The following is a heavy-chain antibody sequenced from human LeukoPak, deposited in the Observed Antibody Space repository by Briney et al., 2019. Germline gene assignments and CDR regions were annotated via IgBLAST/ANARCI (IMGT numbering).Heavy chain of an antibody. J-gene: IGHJ4*02. CDR2: TSTSGGSA. Sequence: PGGSLRLSCAASGFTFSNNAMSWVRQAPGKGLEWVSATSTSGGSAYYADSVKGRFTISRDNSKNTLYLQMDSLRADDTAVYYCARYSGSYYYPPAWDLWGQGTQVTVSS. V-gene: IGHV3-23*01. D-gene: IGHD1-26*01. CDR3: ARYSGSYYYPPAWDL. CDR1: GFTFSNNA.